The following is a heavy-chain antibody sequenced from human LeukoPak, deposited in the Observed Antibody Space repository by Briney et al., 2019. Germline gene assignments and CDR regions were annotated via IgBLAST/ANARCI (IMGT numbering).Heavy chain of an antibody. CDR3: ASRQTLSSSWYAFDI. Sequence: GRSLRLSCAASGFTFSSYGMHWVRQAPGKGLEWVAVIWYDGSNKYYADSVKGRFTISRDNSKNTLYLQMNSLRAEDTAVNYCASRQTLSSSWYAFDIWGQGTMVTVSS. J-gene: IGHJ3*02. CDR1: GFTFSSYG. CDR2: IWYDGSNK. V-gene: IGHV3-33*01. D-gene: IGHD6-13*01.